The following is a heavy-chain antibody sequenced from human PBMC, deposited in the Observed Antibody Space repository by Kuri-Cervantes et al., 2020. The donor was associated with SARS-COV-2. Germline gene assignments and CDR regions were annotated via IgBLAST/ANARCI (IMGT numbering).Heavy chain of an antibody. V-gene: IGHV4-34*01. D-gene: IGHD6-6*01. Sequence: SETLSPTCAVYGGSFSGYYWSWIRQPPGKGLEWIGEINHSGSTNYNPSLKSRVTISLDTSKDQFSLFLSSVTAADTSVYYCAISLIIFSNSAVGSSSIDYWGQGTLVTVSS. CDR3: AISLIIFSNSAVGSSSIDY. CDR2: INHSGST. J-gene: IGHJ4*02. CDR1: GGSFSGYY.